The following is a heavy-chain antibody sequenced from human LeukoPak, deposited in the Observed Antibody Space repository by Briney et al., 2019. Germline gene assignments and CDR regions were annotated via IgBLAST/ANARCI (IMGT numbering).Heavy chain of an antibody. CDR3: VKDLHSGGHY. J-gene: IGHJ4*02. CDR2: ISHNGGSA. Sequence: PGGSLRLSCSASVFSFSDYFMHWVRQAPGKGLQYVSAISHNGGSAYYADSVQGRFTISRDNYKNALYRQMSSLRDEDTAVYYCVKDLHSGGHYWGQGTLVTVP. D-gene: IGHD1-26*01. CDR1: VFSFSDYF. V-gene: IGHV3-64D*09.